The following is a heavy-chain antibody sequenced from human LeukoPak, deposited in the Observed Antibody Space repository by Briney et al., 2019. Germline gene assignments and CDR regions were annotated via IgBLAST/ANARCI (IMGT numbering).Heavy chain of an antibody. CDR3: ARPGLPFYYYYMDV. Sequence: PGGSLRLSCAASGFTFSDYYMSWVRQAPGKGLEWVSYISSSGSTIHYADSVRGRFTISRDNAKKSLHLQMNSLRAEDTAVYYCARPGLPFYYYYMDVWGKGTTVTISS. CDR1: GFTFSDYY. CDR2: ISSSGSTI. J-gene: IGHJ6*03. D-gene: IGHD4-11*01. V-gene: IGHV3-11*04.